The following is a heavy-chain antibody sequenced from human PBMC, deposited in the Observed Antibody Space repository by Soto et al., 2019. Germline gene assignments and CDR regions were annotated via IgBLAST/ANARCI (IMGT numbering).Heavy chain of an antibody. D-gene: IGHD3-22*01. V-gene: IGHV1-69*01. J-gene: IGHJ4*02. CDR2: IIPIFGTA. CDR1: CGTFSSYA. CDR3: AKDSSVYYPFRY. Sequence: SAKVSCTASCGTFSSYAISWVRQAPGQGLEWMGGIIPIFGTANYAQKFQGRVTITADESTSTAYMELSSLRSEDTAAYYCAKDSSVYYPFRYWGQGTLVTVAS.